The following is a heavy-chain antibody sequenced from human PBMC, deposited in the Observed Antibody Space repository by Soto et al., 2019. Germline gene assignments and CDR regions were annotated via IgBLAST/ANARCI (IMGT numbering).Heavy chain of an antibody. Sequence: PSETLSLTCTVSGDSIISNTNYWILIRQPPGEGLEWIGFISYSGTTSYSPSLKSRVAISLDTSKNQFSLSLSSVTATDTAVYFFARGRGYSYGLDPWGQGTLVTVSS. CDR2: ISYSGTT. D-gene: IGHD5-18*01. J-gene: IGHJ5*02. V-gene: IGHV4-30-4*01. CDR1: GDSIISNTNY. CDR3: ARGRGYSYGLDP.